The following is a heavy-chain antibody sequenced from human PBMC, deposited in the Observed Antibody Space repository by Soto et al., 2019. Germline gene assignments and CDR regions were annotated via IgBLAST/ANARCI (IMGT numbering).Heavy chain of an antibody. J-gene: IGHJ3*02. D-gene: IGHD6-13*01. CDR2: ISSSSSYT. V-gene: IGHV3-11*06. CDR1: GFTFSDYY. Sequence: GGSLRLSCAASGFTFSDYYMSWIRQAPGKGLEWVSYISSSSSYTNYADSVKGRFTISRDNAKNSLYLQMNSLGAEETAVYYCARDLASTAAGTKGTAFDIWGQGTMVTVS. CDR3: ARDLASTAAGTKGTAFDI.